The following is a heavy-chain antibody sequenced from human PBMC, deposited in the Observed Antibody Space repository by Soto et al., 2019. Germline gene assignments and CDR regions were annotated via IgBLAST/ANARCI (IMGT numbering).Heavy chain of an antibody. V-gene: IGHV3-74*01. J-gene: IGHJ4*02. CDR3: ARDPYYYDSSGYYCY. Sequence: PGGSLRLSCAASGFAFSSYWMHWVRQAPGKGLVWVSRINSDGSSTSYADSVKGRFTISRDNAKNTLYLQMDSLRADDTAVYYCARDPYYYDSSGYYCYWGQGTLVTVSS. CDR1: GFAFSSYW. D-gene: IGHD3-22*01. CDR2: INSDGSST.